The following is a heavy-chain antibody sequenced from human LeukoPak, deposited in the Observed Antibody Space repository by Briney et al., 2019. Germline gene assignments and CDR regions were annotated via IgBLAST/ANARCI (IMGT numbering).Heavy chain of an antibody. V-gene: IGHV4-31*03. Sequence: SETLSLTCTVSGGSISSGGYYWRWIRQHPGKGLEWIGYIYYSGSTYYNSSLKSRVTISVDTSKNQFSLKLSSVTAADTAVYYCARSGWSKPTLDYWGQGTLVTVSS. D-gene: IGHD6-19*01. CDR2: IYYSGST. CDR1: GGSISSGGYY. J-gene: IGHJ4*02. CDR3: ARSGWSKPTLDY.